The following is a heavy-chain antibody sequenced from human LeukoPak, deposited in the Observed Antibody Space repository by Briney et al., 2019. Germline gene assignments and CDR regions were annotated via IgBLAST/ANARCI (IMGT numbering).Heavy chain of an antibody. CDR3: ARDFSPTYGAYDADYYYMDV. CDR1: GYSIRSGYY. Sequence: SETLSLTCSVSGYSIRSGYYWGWIRQPAGKGLEWIGHIYASGSTNYNPSLRSRLTMPLDTSKNQFSLKLSSVTAADTAVYYCARDFSPTYGAYDADYYYMDVWGKGTTVTISS. J-gene: IGHJ6*03. D-gene: IGHD4-17*01. V-gene: IGHV4-4*07. CDR2: IYASGST.